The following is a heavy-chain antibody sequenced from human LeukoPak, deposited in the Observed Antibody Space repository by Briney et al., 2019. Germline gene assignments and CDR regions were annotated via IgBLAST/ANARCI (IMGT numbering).Heavy chain of an antibody. CDR1: GLTVSSDY. V-gene: IGHV3-53*05. Sequence: GGSLRLSCAASGLTVSSDYMSWVRQAPGKGLEWVSVIYSGGSTYYADSVKGRFTISRDKSKNTVYLQMNSLRFEDTAMYYCARNWFAPWGQGTLVTVSS. CDR2: IYSGGST. J-gene: IGHJ5*02. CDR3: ARNWFAP.